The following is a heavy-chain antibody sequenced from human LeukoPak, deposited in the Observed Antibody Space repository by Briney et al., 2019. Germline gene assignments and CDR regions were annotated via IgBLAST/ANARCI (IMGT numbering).Heavy chain of an antibody. V-gene: IGHV4-31*03. J-gene: IGHJ4*02. CDR2: IYYSGST. CDR1: GGSISSGGYY. Sequence: SQTLSLTCTVSGGSISSGGYYCSWIRQHPGKGLEWIGYIYYSGSTYYNPSLKSRVTISADTSKNQFSLKLSSVTAADTAVYYCARMTTRPSYYFDYWGQGTLVTVSS. D-gene: IGHD4-17*01. CDR3: ARMTTRPSYYFDY.